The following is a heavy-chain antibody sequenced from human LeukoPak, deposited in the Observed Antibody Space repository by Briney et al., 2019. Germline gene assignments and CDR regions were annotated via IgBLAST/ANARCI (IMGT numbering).Heavy chain of an antibody. CDR3: ARARYGSGSYYFDY. D-gene: IGHD3-10*01. CDR1: PDTFSLYG. J-gene: IGHJ4*02. V-gene: IGHV3-66*01. CDR2: IYSGGST. Sequence: GTSLRLSCTASPDTFSLYGFHWVRQAPGKGLEWVSVIYSGGSTYYADSVKGRFTISRDNSKNTLYLQMNSLRAEDTAVYYCARARYGSGSYYFDYWGQGTLVTVSS.